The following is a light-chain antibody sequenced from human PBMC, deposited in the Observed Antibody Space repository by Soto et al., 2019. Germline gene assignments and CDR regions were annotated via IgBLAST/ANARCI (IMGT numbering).Light chain of an antibody. Sequence: QSALTQPPSASGSPGQSVTISCIGTSSDVGGYNYVSWYQQHPGKAPKLMIYEVSKRPSGVPDRFSGSKSGNTASLTVSGLQAEDEADYFFSSYAGSNDGVFGGGTKVTVL. J-gene: IGLJ3*02. V-gene: IGLV2-8*01. CDR1: SSDVGGYNY. CDR2: EVS. CDR3: SSYAGSNDGV.